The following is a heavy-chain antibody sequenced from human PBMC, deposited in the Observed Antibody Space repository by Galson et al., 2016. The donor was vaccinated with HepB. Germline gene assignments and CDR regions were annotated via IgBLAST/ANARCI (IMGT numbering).Heavy chain of an antibody. CDR2: IYSGGST. Sequence: LRLSCAASGFTVSSNYMSWVRQAPGKGLAWVSVIYSGGSTYYADSVKGRFTISRDNSKNTLYLQMNSLRAEDTAVDYCARDSGYYDILTGRRVDDAFDIWGQGTMVTVSS. V-gene: IGHV3-53*01. CDR1: GFTVSSNY. D-gene: IGHD3-9*01. J-gene: IGHJ3*02. CDR3: ARDSGYYDILTGRRVDDAFDI.